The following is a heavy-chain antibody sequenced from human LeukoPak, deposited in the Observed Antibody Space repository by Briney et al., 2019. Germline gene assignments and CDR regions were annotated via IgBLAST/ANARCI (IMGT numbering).Heavy chain of an antibody. D-gene: IGHD3-22*01. CDR1: GYTFSIYG. CDR2: ISAYNGNT. CDR3: ARGALDSSGYYLGAFDI. Sequence: GASVTVSCKASGYTFSIYGITWVRQAPGQGLEWMGWISAYNGNTNYEKKLQGRVTMTTDTSTSTAYMELRSLRSDDTAVYYCARGALDSSGYYLGAFDIWGQGTMVTVSS. V-gene: IGHV1-18*01. J-gene: IGHJ3*02.